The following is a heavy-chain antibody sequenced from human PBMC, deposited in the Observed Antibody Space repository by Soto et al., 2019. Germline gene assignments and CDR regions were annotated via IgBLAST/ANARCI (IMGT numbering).Heavy chain of an antibody. V-gene: IGHV3-9*01. J-gene: IGHJ3*02. D-gene: IGHD3-10*01. CDR3: AKDIWFVLSGPYAFDI. CDR1: GFTFDDYA. Sequence: GGSLRLSCAASGFTFDDYAMHWVRQAPGKGLEWVSGISWNSGSIGYADSVKGRFTISRDNAKNSLYLQMNSLRAEDTALYYCAKDIWFVLSGPYAFDIWGQGTMVTVSS. CDR2: ISWNSGSI.